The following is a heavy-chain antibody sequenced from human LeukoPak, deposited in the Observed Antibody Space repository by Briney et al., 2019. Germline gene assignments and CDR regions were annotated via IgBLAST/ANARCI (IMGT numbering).Heavy chain of an antibody. CDR1: GGTFSSYA. Sequence: GASVKVSCTASGGTFSSYAISWVRQAPGQGLEWLGGIIPIFGTANYAQKFQGRVTITADESTSTAYMELSSLRSEDTAVYYCARARITMVRGTALDYYYYGMDVWGQGTTVTVSS. V-gene: IGHV1-69*13. CDR3: ARARITMVRGTALDYYYYGMDV. J-gene: IGHJ6*02. D-gene: IGHD3-10*01. CDR2: IIPIFGTA.